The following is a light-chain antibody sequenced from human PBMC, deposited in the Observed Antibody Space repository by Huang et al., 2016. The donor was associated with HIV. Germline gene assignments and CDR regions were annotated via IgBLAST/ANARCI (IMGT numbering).Light chain of an antibody. V-gene: IGKV3-15*01. CDR3: QQYNKWPPEYT. Sequence: VMMSQSPATLAASPGERVTLSCGASQSVNTNLAWYQQKPGQPPRLLIYAASTRATCVPARFAGSGSGTEFTLTIDSLQSDDVAVYYCQQYNKWPPEYTFGQGTRLEIK. J-gene: IGKJ2*01. CDR1: QSVNTN. CDR2: AAS.